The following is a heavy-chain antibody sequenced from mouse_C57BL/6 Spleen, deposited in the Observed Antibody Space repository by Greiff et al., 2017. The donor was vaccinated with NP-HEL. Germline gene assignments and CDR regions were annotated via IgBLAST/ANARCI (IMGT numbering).Heavy chain of an antibody. CDR2: INPYNGDT. CDR1: GYSFTGYF. D-gene: IGHD1-1*01. CDR3: ARYTTVTNWYFDV. J-gene: IGHJ1*03. V-gene: IGHV1-20*01. Sequence: VQLQQSGPELVKPGDSVKISCKASGYSFTGYFMNWVMQSHGKSLEWIGRINPYNGDTFYNQKFKGKATLTVDKSSSTAHMELRSLTSEDSAVYYCARYTTVTNWYFDVWGTGTTVTVSS.